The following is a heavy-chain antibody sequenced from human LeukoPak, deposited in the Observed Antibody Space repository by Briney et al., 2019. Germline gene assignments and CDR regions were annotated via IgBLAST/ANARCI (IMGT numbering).Heavy chain of an antibody. Sequence: SETLSLTCTVSGGSISSYYWSWIRQPPGKGLEWIGYIYYSGSTNYNPSLKSRVTISVDTSKNQFSLKLSSVTAADTAVYYCARYYYGSGSHKTNYFDYWGQGTLVTVSS. CDR3: ARYYYGSGSHKTNYFDY. V-gene: IGHV4-59*08. CDR2: IYYSGST. CDR1: GGSISSYY. D-gene: IGHD3-10*01. J-gene: IGHJ4*02.